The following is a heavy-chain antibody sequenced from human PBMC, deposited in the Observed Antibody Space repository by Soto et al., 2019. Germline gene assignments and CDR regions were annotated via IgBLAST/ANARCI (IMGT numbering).Heavy chain of an antibody. V-gene: IGHV4-31*01. Sequence: QVQLQESGPGLVKPSQTLSLTCTVSGGSISSGAYYWSWIRQHPGKCLEWIGYIYYSGSTYYNPSLKGQVTISVDTSKNQFSLRLSSVTAANTAVYYCAIYDSSGSRGFQHWGQGTLVTVSS. D-gene: IGHD3-22*01. CDR1: GGSISSGAYY. CDR2: IYYSGST. CDR3: AIYDSSGSRGFQH. J-gene: IGHJ1*01.